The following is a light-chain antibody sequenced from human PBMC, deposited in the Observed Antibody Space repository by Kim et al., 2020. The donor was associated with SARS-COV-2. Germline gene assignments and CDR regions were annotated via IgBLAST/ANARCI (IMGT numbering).Light chain of an antibody. Sequence: KTLTISCTRSSGSIASNYVHWYQQRPGNTPTIIIYEDNQRPSGVPDRFSGSIDKSSNSASLTISGLKTEDEAEYYCQSYDNSNHIVFGGGTKLTVL. CDR2: EDN. CDR1: SGSIASNY. CDR3: QSYDNSNHIV. J-gene: IGLJ2*01. V-gene: IGLV6-57*01.